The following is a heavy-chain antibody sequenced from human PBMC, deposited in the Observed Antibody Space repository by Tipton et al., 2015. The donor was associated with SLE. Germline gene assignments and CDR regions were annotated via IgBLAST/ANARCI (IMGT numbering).Heavy chain of an antibody. CDR3: ARGSGYTSVFGAFDI. CDR1: GGSVSSSY. CDR2: IYFSGIT. J-gene: IGHJ3*02. D-gene: IGHD5-18*01. V-gene: IGHV4-59*02. Sequence: GSLRLSCAVSGGSVSSSYWSWIRQPPGKGLEWIGYIYFSGITYYSPSLKSRVTISLDTSRHQFSLKLSSATAADTAVYYCARGSGYTSVFGAFDIWGQGTMVSVSS.